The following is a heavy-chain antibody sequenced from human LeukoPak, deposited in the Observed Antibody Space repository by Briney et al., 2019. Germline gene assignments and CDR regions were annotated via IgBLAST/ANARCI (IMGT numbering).Heavy chain of an antibody. CDR1: GLTFSSYG. CDR3: ARVVTIFGVVIPYYFDY. J-gene: IGHJ4*02. D-gene: IGHD3-3*01. CDR2: IWYDGSNK. Sequence: PGGSLRLSCAASGLTFSSYGMHWVRQAPGKGLEWVAVIWYDGSNKYYADSVKGRFTISRDNSKNTLYLQMNSLRAEDTAVYYCARVVTIFGVVIPYYFDYWGQGTLVTVSS. V-gene: IGHV3-33*01.